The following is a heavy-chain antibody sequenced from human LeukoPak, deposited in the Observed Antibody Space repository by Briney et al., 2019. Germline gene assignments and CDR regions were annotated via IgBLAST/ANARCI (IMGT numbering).Heavy chain of an antibody. D-gene: IGHD3-16*01. Sequence: ASVKVSCKASGYTFTSYYMHWVRQAPGQGLEWMGWINPNSGGTNYAQKFQGRVTMTRDTSISTAYMELSRLRSDDTAVYYCARVGDRRFCYYYMDVWGKGTTVTISS. CDR3: ARVGDRRFCYYYMDV. V-gene: IGHV1-2*02. J-gene: IGHJ6*03. CDR1: GYTFTSYY. CDR2: INPNSGGT.